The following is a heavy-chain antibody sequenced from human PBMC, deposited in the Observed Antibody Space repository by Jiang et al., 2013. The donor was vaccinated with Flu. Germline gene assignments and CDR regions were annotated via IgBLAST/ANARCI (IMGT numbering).Heavy chain of an antibody. V-gene: IGHV4-31*01. Sequence: TCTVSGGSISSGGYYWSWIRQHPGKGLEWIGYIYYSGSTYYNPSLKSLVTISVDTSKNQFSLKLSSVTAADTAVYYCARGLPGAFDIWGQGAMVTVSS. J-gene: IGHJ3*02. CDR1: GGSISSGGYY. CDR3: ARGLPGAFDI. CDR2: IYYSGST.